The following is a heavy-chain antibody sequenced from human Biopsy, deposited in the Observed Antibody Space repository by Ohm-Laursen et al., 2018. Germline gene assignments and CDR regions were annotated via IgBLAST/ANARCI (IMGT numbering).Heavy chain of an antibody. Sequence: SSVKVSCKPSGGSFSSYAICWVRQAPGQGLEWMGGIIPFFGTPNYAQMFQGRVTITADTSTSTAYMELSSLRSDDTAVYYCARGGRLPAAVSSYYYAMDVWGQGTTVTVSS. D-gene: IGHD2-2*01. CDR1: GGSFSSYA. V-gene: IGHV1-69*06. CDR3: ARGGRLPAAVSSYYYAMDV. CDR2: IIPFFGTP. J-gene: IGHJ6*02.